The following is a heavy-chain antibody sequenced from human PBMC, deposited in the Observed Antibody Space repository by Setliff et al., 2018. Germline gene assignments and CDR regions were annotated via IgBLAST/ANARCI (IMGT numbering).Heavy chain of an antibody. V-gene: IGHV3-23*01. CDR2: ISGSASST. CDR3: VKDWGVVLIPAFDY. Sequence: GGSLRLSCAASGFTFSNYAMGWVRQAPGEGLEWVSSISGSASSTYYADSVKGRFTISRDNAKNTLYLEMSSLRVEDMAIYYCVKDWGVVLIPAFDYWGPGTLVTVSS. J-gene: IGHJ4*02. D-gene: IGHD3-16*01. CDR1: GFTFSNYA.